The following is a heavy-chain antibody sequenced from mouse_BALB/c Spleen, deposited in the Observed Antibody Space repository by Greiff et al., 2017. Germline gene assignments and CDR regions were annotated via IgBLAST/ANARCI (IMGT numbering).Heavy chain of an antibody. D-gene: IGHD2-14*01. CDR2: ISSGGGNT. Sequence: EVQVVESGGGLVKPGGSLKLSCAASGFTFSSYTMSWVRQTPEKRLEWVATISSGGGNTYYPDSVKGRFTISRDNAKNNLYLQMSSLRSEDTALYYCARCPYYRYDDAMDYWGQGTSVTVSS. V-gene: IGHV5-9*03. J-gene: IGHJ4*01. CDR1: GFTFSSYT. CDR3: ARCPYYRYDDAMDY.